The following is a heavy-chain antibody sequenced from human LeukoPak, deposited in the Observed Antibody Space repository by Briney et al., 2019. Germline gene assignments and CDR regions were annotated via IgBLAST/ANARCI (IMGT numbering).Heavy chain of an antibody. CDR1: GVSISSSNSY. CDR2: IYYTGNT. D-gene: IGHD2-15*01. V-gene: IGHV4-39*07. CDR3: ARGPTPAPQYYFDY. Sequence: SETLSLTCSVSGVSISSSNSYWGWIRQPPGKGLEWIGSIYYTGNTYYNASLKSRVTISVDTSKNQLSLKLSSVSAADTAVYYCARGPTPAPQYYFDYWGQGTLVTVSS. J-gene: IGHJ4*02.